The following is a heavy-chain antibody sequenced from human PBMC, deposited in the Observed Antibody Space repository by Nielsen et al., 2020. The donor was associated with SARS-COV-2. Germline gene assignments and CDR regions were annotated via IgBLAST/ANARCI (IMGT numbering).Heavy chain of an antibody. CDR2: ISGSGGST. CDR1: GFTFSSYA. V-gene: IGHV3-23*01. D-gene: IGHD2/OR15-2a*01. J-gene: IGHJ6*03. CDR3: AKEADQHRLLPYYYYYYMDV. Sequence: GGSLRLSCAASGFTFSSYAMSWVRQAPGKGLEWVSAISGSGGSTYYADSVKGRFTISRDNSKNTLYLQMNSLRAEDMAVYYCAKEADQHRLLPYYYYYYMDVWGKGTTVTVSS.